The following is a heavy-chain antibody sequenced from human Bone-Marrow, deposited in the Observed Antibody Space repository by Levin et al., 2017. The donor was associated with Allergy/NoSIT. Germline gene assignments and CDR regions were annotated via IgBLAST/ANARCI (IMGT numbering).Heavy chain of an antibody. CDR2: ISGSGGST. J-gene: IGHJ6*02. Sequence: ETLSLTCAASGFTFSSYAMSWVRQAPGKGLEWVSAISGSGGSTYYADSVKGRFTISRDNSKNTLYLQMNSLRAEDTAVYYCAKDTQYQLPAGMDVWGQGTTVTVSS. V-gene: IGHV3-23*01. CDR3: AKDTQYQLPAGMDV. CDR1: GFTFSSYA. D-gene: IGHD2-2*01.